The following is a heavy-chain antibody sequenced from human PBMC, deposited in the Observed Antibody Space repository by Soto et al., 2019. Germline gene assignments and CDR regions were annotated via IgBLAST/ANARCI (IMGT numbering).Heavy chain of an antibody. CDR3: ARDPSGSYYIHWFDP. D-gene: IGHD1-26*01. J-gene: IGHJ5*02. CDR2: IYYSGST. CDR1: GDYISDDTYC. V-gene: IGHV4-39*02. Sequence: SQTLSLSCTVSGDYISDDTYCWGWIRKPPGKGLEWIGSIYYSGSTYYNPSLKSRVTMSVDTSKNQLSLKLSPVTAADTAVYYCARDPSGSYYIHWFDPWGQGTLVTVSS.